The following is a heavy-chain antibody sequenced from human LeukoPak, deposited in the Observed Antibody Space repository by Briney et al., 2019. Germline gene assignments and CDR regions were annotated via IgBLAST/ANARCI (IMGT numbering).Heavy chain of an antibody. CDR2: ITGSGTNR. Sequence: GGSLRLSCVASGFTFSTYAMSWVRQAPGKGLEWVSAITGSGTNRYYADSLKGRFTTSRDNSKNTVFLQMNSLRHEDTAIYYCVIWGDYDVLTGYYVPDYWGQGTLVTVAS. D-gene: IGHD3-9*01. J-gene: IGHJ4*02. CDR3: VIWGDYDVLTGYYVPDY. V-gene: IGHV3-23*01. CDR1: GFTFSTYA.